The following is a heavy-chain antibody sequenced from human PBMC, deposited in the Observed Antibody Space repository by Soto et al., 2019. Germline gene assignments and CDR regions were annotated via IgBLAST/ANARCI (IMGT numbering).Heavy chain of an antibody. D-gene: IGHD3-3*01. V-gene: IGHV5-51*01. CDR3: ERVSGTDHFYWFDP. CDR1: VYSFTSYW. J-gene: IGHJ5*02. Sequence: GASQKISCEGAVYSFTSYWIGWVRQMPGKGLEWMGIIYPSDSDTRYSPSFQCQVTISADNSISTAYLQWSSLKASDAAMYYCERVSGTDHFYWFDPWGQGTRVTVSS. CDR2: IYPSDSDT.